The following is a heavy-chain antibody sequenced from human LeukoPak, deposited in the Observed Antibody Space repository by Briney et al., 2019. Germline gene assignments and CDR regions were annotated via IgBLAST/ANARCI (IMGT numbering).Heavy chain of an antibody. CDR1: GFTFSDHY. V-gene: IGHV3-11*01. J-gene: IGHJ4*02. Sequence: PGGSLRLSCATSGFTFSDHYMSWIRQAPGKGLEWISYISSSGSALYYADSVKGRFTVSRDNSKNTLYLQMNSLRAEDTAVYYCAVIRMATIEDDPHFDYWGQGTLVTVSS. D-gene: IGHD5-24*01. CDR2: ISSSGSAL. CDR3: AVIRMATIEDDPHFDY.